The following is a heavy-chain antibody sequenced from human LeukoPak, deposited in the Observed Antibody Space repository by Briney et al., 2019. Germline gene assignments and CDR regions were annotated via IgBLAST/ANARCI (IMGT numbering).Heavy chain of an antibody. CDR2: IRYDGSNK. D-gene: IGHD1-26*01. CDR3: AKDVRWELTRDYYYYMDV. J-gene: IGHJ6*03. CDR1: GFTFSSYG. Sequence: GGSLRLSCAASGFTFSSYGMHWVRQAPGKGLEWVAFIRYDGSNKYYADSVKGRFTISRDNSKNTLYLQMNSLRAEDTAVYYCAKDVRWELTRDYYYYMDVWGKGTTVTVSS. V-gene: IGHV3-30*02.